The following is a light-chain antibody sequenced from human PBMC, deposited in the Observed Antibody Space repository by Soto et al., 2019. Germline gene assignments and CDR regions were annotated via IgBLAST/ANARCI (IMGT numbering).Light chain of an antibody. J-gene: IGKJ1*01. CDR2: AAS. CDR3: QQTYSTPRT. CDR1: QTISSY. V-gene: IGKV1-39*01. Sequence: DIQMTQSPSSLSASVGDRVTMTCRASQTISSYLNWYQQKPGKAPNLLIYAASSLQSGVPSRFSGSRSGTDFTLTINSLQPEDFAIYYCQQTYSTPRTFGQGTKVEIK.